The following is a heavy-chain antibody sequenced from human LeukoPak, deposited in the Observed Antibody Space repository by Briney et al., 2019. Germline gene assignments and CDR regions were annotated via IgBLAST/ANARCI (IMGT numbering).Heavy chain of an antibody. J-gene: IGHJ5*02. CDR2: IKSDGNNI. Sequence: GGSLRLSCAASGFTFSDYWMHWVRQAPGKGLVWVSRIKSDGNNITYADSVKGRFTISRDNAKNTLYLQMNSLKAVDTAVYYCARGNYDSIGYYSGWFDPWGQGTLVTVSS. D-gene: IGHD3-22*01. CDR3: ARGNYDSIGYYSGWFDP. V-gene: IGHV3-74*03. CDR1: GFTFSDYW.